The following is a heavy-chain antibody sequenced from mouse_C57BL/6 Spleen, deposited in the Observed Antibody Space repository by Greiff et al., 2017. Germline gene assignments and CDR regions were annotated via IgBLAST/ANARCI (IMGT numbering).Heavy chain of an antibody. D-gene: IGHD1-1*01. J-gene: IGHJ2*01. CDR1: GYTFTSYW. V-gene: IGHV1-64*01. Sequence: QVQLQQPGAELVKPGASVKLSCKASGYTFTSYWMHWVKQRPGQGLEWIGMIHPNSGSTNYNEKFKSKATLTVDKSSSTAYMQLSSLTSEDSAVYYCARSIGIYYCSSYYFDYWGQGTTLTVSS. CDR3: ARSIGIYYCSSYYFDY. CDR2: IHPNSGST.